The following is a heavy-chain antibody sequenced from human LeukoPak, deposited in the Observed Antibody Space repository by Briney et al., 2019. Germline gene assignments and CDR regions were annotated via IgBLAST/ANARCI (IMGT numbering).Heavy chain of an antibody. D-gene: IGHD5-12*01. CDR3: AKRGEMATIGEGFDY. J-gene: IGHJ4*02. Sequence: GGSLRLSCAASGFTFSSYAMSWVRQAPGKGLEWVSAISGSGGSTYYADSVKGRFTISRDNSKNTLYLQMNSLRAEDTAVYYCAKRGEMATIGEGFDYWGQGTLVTVSS. CDR2: ISGSGGST. V-gene: IGHV3-23*01. CDR1: GFTFSSYA.